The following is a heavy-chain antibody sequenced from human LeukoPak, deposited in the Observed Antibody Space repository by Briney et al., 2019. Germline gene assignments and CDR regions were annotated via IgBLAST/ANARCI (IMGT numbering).Heavy chain of an antibody. CDR1: GGSTSSNSNY. CDR3: ARQALWFFDH. J-gene: IGHJ4*02. D-gene: IGHD2-21*01. CDR2: ISYGGST. V-gene: IGHV4-39*01. Sequence: SETLSLTCTVSGGSTSSNSNYWAWIRQPPGRGLEWIGSISYGGSTYYSPSLESRVTISVDTSKNQFSLRLSSVTAADTAVYYCARQALWFFDHWGQGTLVTVSS.